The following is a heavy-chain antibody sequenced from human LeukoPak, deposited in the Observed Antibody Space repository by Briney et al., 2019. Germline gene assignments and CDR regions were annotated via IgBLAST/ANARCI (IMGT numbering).Heavy chain of an antibody. CDR2: IYTSGST. D-gene: IGHD6-19*01. Sequence: SETLSLTCTVSGGSISSYYWSWIRQPAGKGLEWIGRIYTSGSTNYNPSLKSRVTMSVDTSKNQFSLKLSSVTAADTAVYYCAKGSGAWVAVAEWFDPWGQGTLVTVSS. J-gene: IGHJ5*02. CDR3: AKGSGAWVAVAEWFDP. V-gene: IGHV4-4*07. CDR1: GGSISSYY.